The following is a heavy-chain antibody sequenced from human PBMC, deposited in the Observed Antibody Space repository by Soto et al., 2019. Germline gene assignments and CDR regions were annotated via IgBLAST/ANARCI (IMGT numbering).Heavy chain of an antibody. D-gene: IGHD3-3*01. CDR2: ITETGADT. CDR1: GFTFGKFV. CDR3: TKASYDRDNKEV. J-gene: IGHJ6*02. V-gene: IGHV3-23*01. Sequence: HPGGSLRLSCAASGFTFGKFVMRWVRQTPGKGLEWVSTITETGADTYYTDSVKGRFTISRDNSKNTLYLQMPTLRAEDTALYCRTKASYDRDNKEVSGPGTTVTDSS.